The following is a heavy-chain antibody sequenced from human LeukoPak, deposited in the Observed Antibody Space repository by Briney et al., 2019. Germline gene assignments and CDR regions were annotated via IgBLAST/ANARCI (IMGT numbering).Heavy chain of an antibody. V-gene: IGHV4-39*07. D-gene: IGHD2-8*01. Sequence: SETLSLTCTVSGGSISSTSYYWGWIRQPPGKGLEWLASIYYSGSTYYNPSLKSRVTISIDTSKNQFSLKLSSVTAADTAVYYCAREGVLPRRVGMDVWGQGTTVTVSS. CDR2: IYYSGST. J-gene: IGHJ6*02. CDR3: AREGVLPRRVGMDV. CDR1: GGSISSTSYY.